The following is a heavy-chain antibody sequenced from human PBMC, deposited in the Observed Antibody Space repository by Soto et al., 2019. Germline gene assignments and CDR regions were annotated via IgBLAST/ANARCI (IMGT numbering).Heavy chain of an antibody. CDR3: AKTFYGFGY. CDR1: GFTFSSYG. V-gene: IGHV3-30*18. CDR2: ISYDGSNK. J-gene: IGHJ4*02. D-gene: IGHD3-10*01. Sequence: QVQLVESGGGVVQPGRSLRLSCAASGFTFSSYGMHWVRQAPGKGLEWVAVISYDGSNKYYADSVKGRFTISRDNCKNTLYLQRNSLRAEDTAVYYCAKTFYGFGYWGQGTLVTVSS.